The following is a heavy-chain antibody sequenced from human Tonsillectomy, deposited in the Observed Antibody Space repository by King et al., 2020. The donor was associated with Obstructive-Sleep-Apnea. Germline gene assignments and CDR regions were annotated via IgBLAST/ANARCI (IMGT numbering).Heavy chain of an antibody. J-gene: IGHJ6*02. CDR1: GGTFSSYA. CDR2: IIPIFGTS. D-gene: IGHD1-1*01. V-gene: IGHV1-69*01. CDR3: ARAKATPNWVAYGMDV. Sequence: QLVQSGAEVKKPGSSLKVSCKASGGTFSSYAISWLRQAPVQGLEWMGGIIPIFGTSNYAQKFQGRVTITADESTSTAYMELSSLRSEDTAVYYCARAKATPNWVAYGMDVWGQGTTVTVSS.